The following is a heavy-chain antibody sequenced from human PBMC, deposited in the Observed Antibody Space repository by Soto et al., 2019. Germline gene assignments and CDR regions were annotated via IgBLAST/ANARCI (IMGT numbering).Heavy chain of an antibody. Sequence: GASVKVSCKASGGTFSSYAISWVRQAPGQGLEWMGGIIPIFGTANYVQKFQGRVTITADESTSTAYMELSSLRSEDTAVYYCATSAIFGVVIIRINWFDPWGQGTLVTVSS. J-gene: IGHJ5*02. CDR3: ATSAIFGVVIIRINWFDP. V-gene: IGHV1-69*13. CDR2: IIPIFGTA. D-gene: IGHD3-3*01. CDR1: GGTFSSYA.